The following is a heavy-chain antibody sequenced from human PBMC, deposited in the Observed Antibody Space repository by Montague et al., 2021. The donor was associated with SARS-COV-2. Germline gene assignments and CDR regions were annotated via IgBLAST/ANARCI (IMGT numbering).Heavy chain of an antibody. V-gene: IGHV4-39*01. CDR3: ASMVRAQVYYFDY. J-gene: IGHJ4*02. D-gene: IGHD3-10*01. CDR1: GGSISSSSYY. CDR2: IFYSGST. Sequence: SETLSLTCTVSGGSISSSSYYWGWIRQPPGKGLEWIGSIFYSGSTDYXPSLKSRVTISVDTSKNQFSLKLSSVTAADTAVYYCASMVRAQVYYFDYWGQGTLVPV.